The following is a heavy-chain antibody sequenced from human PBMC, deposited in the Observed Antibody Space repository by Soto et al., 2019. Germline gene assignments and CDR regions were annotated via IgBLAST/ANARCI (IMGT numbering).Heavy chain of an antibody. J-gene: IGHJ5*02. D-gene: IGHD4-4*01. CDR1: GVSISSSSYF. Sequence: SETLYIPCPVSGVSISSSSYFWGWIRQPPGKGLEWIGSIYYSGSTYYNPSLKSRVTVSVDTSKNQFSLKLSSVTAADTAVYYCARHPSNFWFDPWGQGTLVTVS. CDR3: ARHPSNFWFDP. V-gene: IGHV4-39*01. CDR2: IYYSGST.